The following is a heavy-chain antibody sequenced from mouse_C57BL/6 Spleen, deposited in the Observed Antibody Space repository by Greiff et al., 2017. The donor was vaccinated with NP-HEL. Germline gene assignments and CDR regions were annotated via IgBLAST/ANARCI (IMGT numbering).Heavy chain of an antibody. V-gene: IGHV1-26*01. J-gene: IGHJ2*01. CDR2: INPNNGGT. Sequence: EVKLQQSGPELVKPGASVKISCKASGYTFTDYYMNWVKQSHGKSLEWIGDINPNNGGTSYNQKFKGKATLTVDKSSSTAYMELRSLTSEDSAVYYCARGGVTTARDFDYWGQGTTLTVSS. CDR1: GYTFTDYY. CDR3: ARGGVTTARDFDY. D-gene: IGHD2-2*01.